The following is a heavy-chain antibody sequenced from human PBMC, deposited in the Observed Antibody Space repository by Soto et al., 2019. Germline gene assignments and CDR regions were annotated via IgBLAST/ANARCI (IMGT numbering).Heavy chain of an antibody. CDR2: IQPVDSDT. J-gene: IGHJ6*02. CDR1: GYDFTSYW. Sequence: PGESLKISCKGSGYDFTSYWIGWVRQMPGKGPEWMGIIQPVDSDTRYSPSFQGKVTISVDKSIGTAYLQWSSLKASDTAMYYCARVLRSGYLAYFYYAMDVWGQGTTVTVSS. CDR3: ARVLRSGYLAYFYYAMDV. D-gene: IGHD5-12*01. V-gene: IGHV5-51*01.